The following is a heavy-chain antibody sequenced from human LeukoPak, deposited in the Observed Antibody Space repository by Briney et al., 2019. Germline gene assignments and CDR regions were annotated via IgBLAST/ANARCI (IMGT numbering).Heavy chain of an antibody. CDR2: ISGSGGST. Sequence: PGGSLRLSXAASGFTLSSYAMSWVRQAPGKGLEWVSAISGSGGSTYYADSVKGRFTISRDNSKNTLYLQMNSLRAEDTAVYYCAKGSGGSVGDFDYWGQRTLVTVSS. V-gene: IGHV3-23*01. D-gene: IGHD2-15*01. CDR3: AKGSGGSVGDFDY. J-gene: IGHJ4*02. CDR1: GFTLSSYA.